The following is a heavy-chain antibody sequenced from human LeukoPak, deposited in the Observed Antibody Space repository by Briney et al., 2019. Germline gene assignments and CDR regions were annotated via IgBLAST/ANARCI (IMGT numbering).Heavy chain of an antibody. V-gene: IGHV1-46*01. CDR2: INPNGGST. CDR1: GYTLTRYY. CDR3: ARSESRVSWFDP. J-gene: IGHJ5*02. Sequence: ASVKVSCKASGYTLTRYYMHWVRQAPGQGLEWMGIINPNGGSTSYAQKFQGRVTMTSDTSTSTIYLELSSLTSEDTAVYYCARSESRVSWFDPWGQGTLVTASS. D-gene: IGHD2-21*01.